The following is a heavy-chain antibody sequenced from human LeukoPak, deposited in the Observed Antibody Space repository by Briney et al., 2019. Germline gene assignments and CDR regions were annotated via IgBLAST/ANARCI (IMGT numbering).Heavy chain of an antibody. J-gene: IGHJ4*01. CDR3: AGDFGSGSYRFDY. Sequence: PSETLSLTCTVSGGSISSGGYYWSWIRQPPGKGLEWIGYIYHSGSTYYNPSLKSRITISLDRSNNQFSLKLNSVTAADTAVYYCAGDFGSGSYRFDYWGQGILVTVSS. V-gene: IGHV4-30-2*01. D-gene: IGHD3-10*01. CDR1: GGSISSGGYY. CDR2: IYHSGST.